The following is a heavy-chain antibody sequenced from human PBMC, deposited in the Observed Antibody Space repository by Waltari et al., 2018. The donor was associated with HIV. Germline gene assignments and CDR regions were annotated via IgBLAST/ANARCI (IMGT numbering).Heavy chain of an antibody. CDR2: IYGNGET. V-gene: IGHV3-53*05. CDR1: GFAVKHEY. D-gene: IGHD3-3*01. Sequence: VATGGVLVPTGGTLRRCGGVDGFAVKHEYMTWVRRSTGRGLEWVGTIYGNGETYSAASMRGRLFISRDDPGNRVFLHINNVNFADTASYFCAKGVRFLGPWSQETPVTVSS. CDR3: AKGVRFLGP. J-gene: IGHJ5*02.